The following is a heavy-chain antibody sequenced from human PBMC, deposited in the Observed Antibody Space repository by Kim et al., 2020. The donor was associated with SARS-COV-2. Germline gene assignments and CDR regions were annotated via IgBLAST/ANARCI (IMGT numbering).Heavy chain of an antibody. D-gene: IGHD2-15*01. V-gene: IGHV4-39*01. CDR2: INYAGTT. CDR1: GDSIASNGYF. Sequence: SETLSLTCTVSGDSIASNGYFWAWIRQPPGKRLEYIGSINYAGTTFYNPSLKSRAYLFLDPSNNQFSLKLTSVTAADTAVFYCARIGSTSGGYYAYWGQGTLVTVSS. J-gene: IGHJ4*02. CDR3: ARIGSTSGGYYAY.